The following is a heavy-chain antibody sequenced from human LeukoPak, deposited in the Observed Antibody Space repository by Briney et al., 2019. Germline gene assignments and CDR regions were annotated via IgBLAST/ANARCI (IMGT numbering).Heavy chain of an antibody. CDR1: GFIFSQYS. J-gene: IGHJ5*02. V-gene: IGHV3-48*01. CDR3: ARDAGNSGYGCDL. Sequence: GGSLRLSCAASGFIFSQYSMNWVRQAPGKGLEWVSHLRSSSETFYADSVKGRFTISRDNARNSLYLQMNNLRGEDTAIYYCARDAGNSGYGCDLWGQGTLVTVSS. CDR2: LRSSSET. D-gene: IGHD5-12*01.